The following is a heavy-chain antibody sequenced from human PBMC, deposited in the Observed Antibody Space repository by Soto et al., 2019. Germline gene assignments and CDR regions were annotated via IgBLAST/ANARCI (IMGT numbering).Heavy chain of an antibody. CDR1: GFTFSGSP. D-gene: IGHD1-1*01. CDR2: IKTKADNYAT. J-gene: IGHJ6*02. Sequence: EVQLVESGGGLVQPGGSLKLSCVASGFTFSGSPVHWVRQASGKGLEWVGRIKTKADNYATAYATSVKGRFTISRDDSKNTAYLQMNSLKTEDTAVYYCSRLSFLERAWAAMDVWGQGTTVTVSS. V-gene: IGHV3-73*02. CDR3: SRLSFLERAWAAMDV.